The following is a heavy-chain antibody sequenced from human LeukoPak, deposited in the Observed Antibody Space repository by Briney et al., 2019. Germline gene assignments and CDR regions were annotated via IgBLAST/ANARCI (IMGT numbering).Heavy chain of an antibody. Sequence: PGGSLRLSCAASGFIFSSYAMSWVRQAPGKGLEWVSAISGSGGSTYYADSVKGRFTISRDNSKNTLYLQMMSLRAEDSAVYYCAKPSCSSANCYRFDPWGQGTLVIVSS. CDR2: ISGSGGST. CDR1: GFIFSSYA. CDR3: AKPSCSSANCYRFDP. J-gene: IGHJ5*02. D-gene: IGHD2-2*01. V-gene: IGHV3-23*01.